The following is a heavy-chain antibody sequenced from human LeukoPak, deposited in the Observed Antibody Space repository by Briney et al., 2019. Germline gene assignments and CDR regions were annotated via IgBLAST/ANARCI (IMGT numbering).Heavy chain of an antibody. V-gene: IGHV3-23*01. CDR2: ISGSGGST. CDR3: AKALRGDCSSTSCYTPWFDP. Sequence: GGSLRLSCAASGFTFSSYAMSWVRQAPGKGLEWVSAISGSGGSTYYADSVKGRFTISRDNSKNTLYLQMNSLRAEDTAVYYCAKALRGDCSSTSCYTPWFDPWGQGTLVTVSS. CDR1: GFTFSSYA. D-gene: IGHD2-2*02. J-gene: IGHJ5*02.